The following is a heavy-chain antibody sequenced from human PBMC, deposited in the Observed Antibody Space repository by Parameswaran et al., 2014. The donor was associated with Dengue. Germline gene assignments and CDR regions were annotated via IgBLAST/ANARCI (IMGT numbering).Heavy chain of an antibody. J-gene: IGHJ4*02. CDR2: IYSGGST. V-gene: IGHV3-66*01. Sequence: RWIRQPPGKRLEWVSVIYSGGSTYYADSVKGRFTISRDNSKNTLYLQMNSLRAEDTAVYYCARASYYYDFWSGYYPWYFDYWGQGTLVTVSS. D-gene: IGHD3-3*01. CDR3: ARASYYYDFWSGYYPWYFDY.